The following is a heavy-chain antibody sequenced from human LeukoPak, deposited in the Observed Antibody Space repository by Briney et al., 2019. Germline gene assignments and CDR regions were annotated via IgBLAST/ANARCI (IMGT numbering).Heavy chain of an antibody. J-gene: IGHJ6*03. CDR3: AKMEGHPLPKYYMDV. CDR2: ISGSGDNT. D-gene: IGHD3-3*01. Sequence: GGSLRLSCAASGFTFGGFAMSWVRRTPGKGLEWVSGISGSGDNTLYAASVKGRFTVSRDNSKNTLYLEMNSLRAEDTAIYYCAKMEGHPLPKYYMDVWGKGPRSPSR. CDR1: GFTFGGFA. V-gene: IGHV3-23*01.